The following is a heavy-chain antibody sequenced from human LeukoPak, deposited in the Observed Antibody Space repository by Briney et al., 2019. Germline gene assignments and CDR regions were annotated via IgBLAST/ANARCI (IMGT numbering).Heavy chain of an antibody. D-gene: IGHD6-19*01. CDR2: ISGSGGST. CDR1: GFTFSSYA. V-gene: IGHV3-23*01. CDR3: ARGQVAGPTNNRFDY. J-gene: IGHJ4*02. Sequence: GGSLRLSCAASGFTFSSYAMSWVRQAPEKGLEWVSVISGSGGSTYYADSVKGRFTISRDNSKNTLYLQMNSLRAEDTAVYYCARGQVAGPTNNRFDYWGQGTLVTVSS.